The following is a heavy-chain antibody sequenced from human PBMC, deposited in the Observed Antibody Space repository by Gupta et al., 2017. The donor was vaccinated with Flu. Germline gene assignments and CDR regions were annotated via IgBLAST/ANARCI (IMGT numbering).Heavy chain of an antibody. CDR1: GFTLSNND. Sequence: EVGLVESGGGLVQPGGSLRLSCTASGFTLSNNDMHWVRQGPGKGLEWVSAIGIAGDKYYAASVEGRFTISRENATNSLYLHMSSLRVGDTAVYFCARDRNAMDVWGQGTTVTVSS. CDR3: ARDRNAMDV. V-gene: IGHV3-13*01. J-gene: IGHJ6*02. CDR2: IGIAGDK.